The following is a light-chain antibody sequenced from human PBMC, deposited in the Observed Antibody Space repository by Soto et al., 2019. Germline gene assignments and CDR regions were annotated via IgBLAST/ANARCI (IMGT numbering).Light chain of an antibody. CDR1: SGDVGTYKL. CDR3: CSYACSSTFVV. J-gene: IGLJ2*01. Sequence: QSALTQPASVSGSPGQSITISCTGTSGDVGTYKLVSWYQHHPGKVPRLMIYEGTKRPSGVSDRFSGSKSGNTASLTISGLQAEDEADYYCCSYACSSTFVVFGGGTKVTVL. V-gene: IGLV2-23*03. CDR2: EGT.